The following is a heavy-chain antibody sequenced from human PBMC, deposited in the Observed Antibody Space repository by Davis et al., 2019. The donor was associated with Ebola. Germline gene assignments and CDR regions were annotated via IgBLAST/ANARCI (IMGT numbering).Heavy chain of an antibody. D-gene: IGHD3-16*01. CDR1: GFTFSSYE. CDR3: ARGVDSGGSLYHYYGMDV. CDR2: ISSSGSTI. Sequence: GESLKISCAASGFTFSSYEMNWVRQAPGKGLEWVSYISSSGSTIYYADSVKGRFTISRDNAKNSLYLQMNSLRAEDTAVYYCARGVDSGGSLYHYYGMDVWGQGTTVTVSS. J-gene: IGHJ6*02. V-gene: IGHV3-48*03.